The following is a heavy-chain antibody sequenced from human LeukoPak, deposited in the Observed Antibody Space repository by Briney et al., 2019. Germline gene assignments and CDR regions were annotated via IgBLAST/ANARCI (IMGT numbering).Heavy chain of an antibody. CDR3: ARAYYDFWSGSVYYYMDV. CDR2: ISSSSSYI. CDR1: GFTFSSYS. D-gene: IGHD3-3*01. J-gene: IGHJ6*03. V-gene: IGHV3-21*01. Sequence: GGSLRLPCAASGFTFSSYSMNWVRQAPGKGLEWVSSISSSSSYIYYADSVKGRFSISRDNAKNSLYLQMNSLGAEDTAVYYCARAYYDFWSGSVYYYMDVWGKGTTVTVSS.